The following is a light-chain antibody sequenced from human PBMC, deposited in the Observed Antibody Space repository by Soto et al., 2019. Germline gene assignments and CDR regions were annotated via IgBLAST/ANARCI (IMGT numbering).Light chain of an antibody. CDR1: QSVRGSY. Sequence: EIVLTQSPGTLSLSPGERATLSCRASQSVRGSYLAWYRQRPGQAPRLLIYGATSRATGIPDRFSGSGSGTDFTLTIIRLEPEDFAVYYCQQYESTPLYTFGQGTKLEIK. CDR3: QQYESTPLYT. V-gene: IGKV3-20*01. J-gene: IGKJ2*01. CDR2: GAT.